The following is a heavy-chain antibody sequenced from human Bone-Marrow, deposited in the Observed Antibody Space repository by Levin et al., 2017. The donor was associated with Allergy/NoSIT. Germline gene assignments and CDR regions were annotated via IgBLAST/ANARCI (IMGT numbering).Heavy chain of an antibody. CDR2: IYYSGST. J-gene: IGHJ4*02. CDR1: GGSISSYY. Sequence: PSETLSLTCTVSGGSISSYYWSWIRQPPGKGLEWIGYIYYSGSTNYNPSLKSRVTISVDTSKNQFSLKLSSVTAADTAVYYCARTVDTAMVKFYYFDYWGQGTLVTVSS. D-gene: IGHD5-18*01. V-gene: IGHV4-59*08. CDR3: ARTVDTAMVKFYYFDY.